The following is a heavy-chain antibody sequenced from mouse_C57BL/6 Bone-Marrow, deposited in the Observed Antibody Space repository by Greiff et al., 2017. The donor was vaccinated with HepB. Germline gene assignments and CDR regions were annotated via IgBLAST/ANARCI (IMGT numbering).Heavy chain of an antibody. J-gene: IGHJ2*01. CDR3: ARHRITTVGDYFDY. Sequence: EVKVEESGGGLVQPGGSLKLSCAASGFTFSDYYMYWVRQTPEKRLEWVAYISNGGGSTYYPDTVKGRFTISRDNAKNTLYLQMSRLKSEDTAMYYCARHRITTVGDYFDYWGQGTTLTVSS. V-gene: IGHV5-12*01. D-gene: IGHD1-1*01. CDR1: GFTFSDYY. CDR2: ISNGGGST.